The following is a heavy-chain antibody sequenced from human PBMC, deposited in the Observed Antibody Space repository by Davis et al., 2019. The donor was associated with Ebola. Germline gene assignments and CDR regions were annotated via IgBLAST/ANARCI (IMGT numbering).Heavy chain of an antibody. CDR3: ARFGGYDLDF. CDR2: INSKIGET. V-gene: IGHV1-2*02. D-gene: IGHD5-12*01. Sequence: ASVQVSCKASGYTFTNYYMHWVRQAPGQGLEWMGWINSKIGETDYAQKFQGRVTMTRDTSIRTVYMEVSSLRFDDTAIYYCARFGGYDLDFWGQGTLVTVSS. CDR1: GYTFTNYY. J-gene: IGHJ4*02.